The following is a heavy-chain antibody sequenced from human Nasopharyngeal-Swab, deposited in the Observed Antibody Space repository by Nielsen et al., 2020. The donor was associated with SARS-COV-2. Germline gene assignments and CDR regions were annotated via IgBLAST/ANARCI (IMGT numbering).Heavy chain of an antibody. V-gene: IGHV1-46*01. D-gene: IGHD3-3*01. J-gene: IGHJ4*01. Sequence: ASVKVSCKASGYTFISYYIHWVRQAHGEGLEWMGVISTNGGGARYAQKFQGRVTMTSDASTSTVYMELSSLRSEDTAVYYCARGIGYHEFWSGYIDYWGQGALVTVSS. CDR1: GYTFISYY. CDR2: ISTNGGGA. CDR3: ARGIGYHEFWSGYIDY.